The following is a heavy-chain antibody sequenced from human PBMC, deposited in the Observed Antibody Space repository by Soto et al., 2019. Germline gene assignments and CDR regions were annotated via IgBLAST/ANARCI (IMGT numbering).Heavy chain of an antibody. J-gene: IGHJ6*02. D-gene: IGHD1-26*01. CDR1: GVTFKTHA. CDR3: GKHVGDYVPYYYGVDV. Sequence: QVQLVESGGGVVQPGTSLRLSCAASGVTFKTHAMHWVRQAPGKGLEWMAVIAYDGNEKFYADSVKGRFTISRDNSKNALYLQINTLRNDDTAVYYCGKHVGDYVPYYYGVDVWGQGTTVTVSS. CDR2: IAYDGNEK. V-gene: IGHV3-30*18.